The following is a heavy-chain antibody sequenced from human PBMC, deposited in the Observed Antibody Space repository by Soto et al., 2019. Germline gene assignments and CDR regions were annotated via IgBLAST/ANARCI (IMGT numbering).Heavy chain of an antibody. D-gene: IGHD6-19*01. CDR3: ARERLMTTYTSAWHGFDF. J-gene: IGHJ4*02. V-gene: IGHV3-7*01. CDR2: MKQDGSEQ. CDR1: GFSFSTYW. Sequence: EVQLVESGGGLVQPGGSLRLSCAASGFSFSTYWMSWVRQAPGKGLEWVANMKQDGSEQYYVDSVKGRFTVSRDNAKISLYLQMNSLRAEDTAVYYCARERLMTTYTSAWHGFDFWGQGTLVSVSS.